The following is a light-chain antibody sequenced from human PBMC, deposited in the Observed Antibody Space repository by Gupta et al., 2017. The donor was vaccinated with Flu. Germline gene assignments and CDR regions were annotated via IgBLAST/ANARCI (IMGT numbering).Light chain of an antibody. Sequence: EIVLTQSPATLSLSPGERATLSGRASQSVGTYLAWYQQKPGQTPRLLIYDSSNRATGIPARFSGSGSGTDFTLTISSLEPEDFAVYYCQKRSNWPPYTFGQGTRLEI. V-gene: IGKV3-11*01. CDR3: QKRSNWPPYT. CDR1: QSVGTY. CDR2: DSS. J-gene: IGKJ2*01.